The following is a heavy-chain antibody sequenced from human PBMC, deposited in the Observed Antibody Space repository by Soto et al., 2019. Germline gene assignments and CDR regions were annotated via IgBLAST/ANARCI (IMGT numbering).Heavy chain of an antibody. D-gene: IGHD3-10*01. V-gene: IGHV3-66*01. CDR2: IYSGGST. CDR1: GFTVSSNS. CDR3: ARGVGMVRGIGVVITAMDV. J-gene: IGHJ6*01. Sequence: EVQLVESGGGLVQPGGSLRVSCVASGFTVSSNSMTWVRQAPGKGLEWVSLIYSGGSTYYADSVKGKFTVSRDSSKNTLYLQMNSLRAEDTAVYYCARGVGMVRGIGVVITAMDVW.